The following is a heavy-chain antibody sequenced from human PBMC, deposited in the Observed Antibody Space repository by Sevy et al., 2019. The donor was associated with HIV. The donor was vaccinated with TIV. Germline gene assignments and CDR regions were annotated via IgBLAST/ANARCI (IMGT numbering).Heavy chain of an antibody. V-gene: IGHV3-74*01. CDR3: ARNRGYNVLDY. Sequence: GGSLRLSCAASGFTFGNYWMVWVRQAPGKGLVWVSRMNNDGSSTNYADSVKGRFTISRDNAKNTLYLQMNSLGAEDTAVYYRARNRGYNVLDYWGQGTLVTVSS. J-gene: IGHJ4*02. D-gene: IGHD3-10*01. CDR2: MNNDGSST. CDR1: GFTFGNYW.